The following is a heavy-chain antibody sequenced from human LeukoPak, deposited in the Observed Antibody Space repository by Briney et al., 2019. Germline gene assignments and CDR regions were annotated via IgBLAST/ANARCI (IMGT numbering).Heavy chain of an antibody. Sequence: PGRSLRLSCAASGFTFSSYGMHWVRQAPGKGLEWVAVISYDGSNKYYADSVKGRFTISRDNSKNTLYLQMNSLRAEDTAVYYCAKDFGPIVVVVAAGDAFDIWGQGTMVTVSS. CDR1: GFTFSSYG. D-gene: IGHD2-15*01. J-gene: IGHJ3*02. CDR3: AKDFGPIVVVVAAGDAFDI. V-gene: IGHV3-30*18. CDR2: ISYDGSNK.